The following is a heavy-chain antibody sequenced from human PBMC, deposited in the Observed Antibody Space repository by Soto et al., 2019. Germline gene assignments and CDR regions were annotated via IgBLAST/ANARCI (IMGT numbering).Heavy chain of an antibody. Sequence: QVQLVESGGGLVKPGGSLRLSCAASGFTFSDYYMSWIRQAPGKGLEWVSYISSSSSYTNYADSVKGRFTISRDNAKNPLYLQMNSLRAEDTAVYYCARDTPAEYGGNGLFDYWGQGTLVTVSS. CDR1: GFTFSDYY. D-gene: IGHD4-17*01. V-gene: IGHV3-11*06. J-gene: IGHJ4*02. CDR2: ISSSSSYT. CDR3: ARDTPAEYGGNGLFDY.